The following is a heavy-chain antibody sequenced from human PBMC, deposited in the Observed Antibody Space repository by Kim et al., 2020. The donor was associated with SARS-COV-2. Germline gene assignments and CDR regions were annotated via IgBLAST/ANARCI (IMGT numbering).Heavy chain of an antibody. CDR2: TYYRSKWYN. CDR3: ARDRNYYDSSGHPDYFDY. V-gene: IGHV6-1*01. CDR1: GDSVSSNSAA. Sequence: SQTLSLTCAISGDSVSSNSAAWNWIRQSPSRGLEWLGRTYYRSKWYNDYAVSVKSRITINPDTSKNQFSLQLNSVTPEDTAVYYCARDRNYYDSSGHPDYFDYWGQGTLVTVSS. D-gene: IGHD3-22*01. J-gene: IGHJ4*02.